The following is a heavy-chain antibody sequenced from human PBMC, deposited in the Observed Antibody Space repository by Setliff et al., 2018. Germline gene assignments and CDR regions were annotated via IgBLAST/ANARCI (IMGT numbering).Heavy chain of an antibody. V-gene: IGHV3-23*01. CDR1: GFTFNTYA. J-gene: IGHJ6*02. CDR3: AKDSLEVVIALHGMDV. CDR2: ISDTALGT. D-gene: IGHD2-21*01. Sequence: GESLKISCAASGFTFNTYAMSWVRQPPGKGLEWVSSISDTALGTYYADSVKGRFTISRDNSKKTLYLQMNSLRAEDTAVYYCAKDSLEVVIALHGMDVWGQGTTVTVSS.